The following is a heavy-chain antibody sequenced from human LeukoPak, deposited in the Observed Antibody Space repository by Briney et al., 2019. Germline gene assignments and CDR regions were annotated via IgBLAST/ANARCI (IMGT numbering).Heavy chain of an antibody. J-gene: IGHJ1*01. V-gene: IGHV3-23*01. CDR1: GFTFSSYA. CDR2: ISGSGGSK. D-gene: IGHD1-26*01. Sequence: TGGSLRLSCAASGFTFSSYAMIWVRQAPGKGLEWVSAISGSGGSKYYADSVKGRFTIYRDNSKNTLYLQMNSLRAEHTAVYYCAKSPVGAFEYFQHWGQGTLVTVSS. CDR3: AKSPVGAFEYFQH.